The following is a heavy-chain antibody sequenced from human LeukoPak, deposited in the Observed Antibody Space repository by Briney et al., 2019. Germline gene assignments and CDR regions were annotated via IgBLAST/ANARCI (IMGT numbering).Heavy chain of an antibody. CDR1: GYSFTSYW. D-gene: IGHD3-10*01. V-gene: IGHV5-51*01. CDR3: ARHRLTMVRGEAGYYYMDV. Sequence: GESLKIFCKGSGYSFTSYWIGWVRQMPGKGLEWMGIIYPGDSDTRYSPSFQGQVTISADKSISTAYLQWSSLKASDTAMYYCARHRLTMVRGEAGYYYMDVWGKGTTVTVSS. CDR2: IYPGDSDT. J-gene: IGHJ6*03.